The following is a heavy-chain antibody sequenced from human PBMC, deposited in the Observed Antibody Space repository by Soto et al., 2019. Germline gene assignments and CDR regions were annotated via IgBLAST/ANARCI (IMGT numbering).Heavy chain of an antibody. CDR3: AKDLYGISSGH. CDR1: GFMFGDHG. V-gene: IGHV3-30*02. CDR2: IGFDGNNI. J-gene: IGHJ1*01. Sequence: QVQLVESGGGVVQPGGSLRLSCAASGFMFGDHGMHWVRQAPGKGLEWVAVIGFDGNNIYYADSVKGRFTISRDNSKNTLYLAMHSLRPADTAVYRCAKDLYGISSGHWGQGTLVTVSS. D-gene: IGHD6-6*01.